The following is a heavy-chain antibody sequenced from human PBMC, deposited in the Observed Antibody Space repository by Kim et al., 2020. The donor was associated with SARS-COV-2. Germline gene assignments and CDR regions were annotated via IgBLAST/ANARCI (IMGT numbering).Heavy chain of an antibody. CDR1: GDSVSSNSAA. D-gene: IGHD4-17*01. V-gene: IGHV6-1*01. Sequence: SQTLSLTCAISGDSVSSNSAAWNWIRQSPSRGLEWLGRTYYRSKWYNDYAVSVKSRITINPDTSKNQFSLQLNSVTPEDTAVYYCARDSLSTLDDHGDYGGSNSAFDIWGQGTMVTVSS. CDR3: ARDSLSTLDDHGDYGGSNSAFDI. J-gene: IGHJ3*02. CDR2: TYYRSKWYN.